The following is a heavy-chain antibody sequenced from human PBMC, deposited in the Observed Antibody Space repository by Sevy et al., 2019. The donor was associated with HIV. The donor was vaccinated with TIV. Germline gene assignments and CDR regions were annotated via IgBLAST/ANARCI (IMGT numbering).Heavy chain of an antibody. CDR1: GYTFTSYG. V-gene: IGHV1-18*01. CDR3: ARSGYCSSTSCYAGWFDH. CDR2: ISAYNGNT. Sequence: ASVKVSCKASGYTFTSYGISWVRQAPGQGLEWMGWISAYNGNTNYAQKLQGRVTMTTDTSTSTAYMELRSLRSDDTAVYYCARSGYCSSTSCYAGWFDHWGQGTLVTVSS. D-gene: IGHD2-2*01. J-gene: IGHJ5*02.